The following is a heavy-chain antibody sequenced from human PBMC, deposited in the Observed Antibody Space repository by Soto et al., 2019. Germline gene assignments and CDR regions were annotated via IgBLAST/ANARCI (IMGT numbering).Heavy chain of an antibody. V-gene: IGHV1-18*04. J-gene: IGHJ6*02. CDR1: GYTFTGYH. CDR3: ARDGIYCSSTSCYPTYYYYYGMDV. CDR2: ISAYNGNT. D-gene: IGHD2-2*01. Sequence: ASVKVSCKASGYTFTGYHMHWVRQAPGQGLEWMGWISAYNGNTNYAQKLQGRVTMTTDTSTSTAYMELRSLRSDDTAVYYCARDGIYCSSTSCYPTYYYYYGMDVWGQGTTVTVSS.